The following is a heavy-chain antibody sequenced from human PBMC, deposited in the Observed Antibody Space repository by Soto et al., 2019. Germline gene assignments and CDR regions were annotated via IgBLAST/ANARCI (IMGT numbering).Heavy chain of an antibody. CDR2: IIPMFAAS. Sequence: QVQLAQSGADVREPGSSVNVSCRASGGSFSDFTFSWVRQAPGQGLEWMGGIIPMFAASKYAQQFQGRVTITADESTETVYLALSSLTSEDTAVYFCVRGGIVAVPAALSSYHDYTNYRFDSWGQGTLVSVSS. CDR3: VRGGIVAVPAALSSYHDYTNYRFDS. D-gene: IGHD2-15*01. CDR1: GGSFSDFT. V-gene: IGHV1-69*01. J-gene: IGHJ4*02.